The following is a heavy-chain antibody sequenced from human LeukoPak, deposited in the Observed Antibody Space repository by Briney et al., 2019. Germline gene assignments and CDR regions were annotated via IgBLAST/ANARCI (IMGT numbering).Heavy chain of an antibody. Sequence: ASVKVSCKASGGTFSSYAISWVRQATGQGLEWMGWMNPNSGNTGYAQKFQGRVTMTRNTSISTAYMELSSLRSEDTAVYYCARGRGLEIDYWGQGTLVTVSS. V-gene: IGHV1-8*02. J-gene: IGHJ4*02. CDR2: MNPNSGNT. CDR1: GGTFSSYA. D-gene: IGHD6-19*01. CDR3: ARGRGLEIDY.